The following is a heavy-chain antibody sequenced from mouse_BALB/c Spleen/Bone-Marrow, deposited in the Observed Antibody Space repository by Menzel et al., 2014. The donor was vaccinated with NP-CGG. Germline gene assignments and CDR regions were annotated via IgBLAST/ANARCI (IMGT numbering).Heavy chain of an antibody. CDR2: IYPGDGDT. V-gene: IGHV1-82*01. J-gene: IGHJ2*01. CDR1: GYAFSSSW. CDR3: ARDGYGKRDHFDY. Sequence: QVQLKQSGPELVKPGASVKISCKASGYAFSSSWMNWVKQRPGQGLEWIGRIYPGDGDTNYNGKFKGKATLTADKSSSTAYMQLSSLTSVDSAVYFCARDGYGKRDHFDYWGQGTTLTVSS. D-gene: IGHD2-1*01.